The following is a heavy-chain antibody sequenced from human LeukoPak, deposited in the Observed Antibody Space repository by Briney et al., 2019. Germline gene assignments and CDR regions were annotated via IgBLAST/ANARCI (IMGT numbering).Heavy chain of an antibody. CDR2: IRYDGSNK. D-gene: IGHD2-15*01. CDR1: GFTFSSYG. Sequence: PGGSLRLSCAASGFTFSSYGMLWLRQAQGKALEWVAFIRYDGSNKYYADSVKGRFTISRDNSKNTLYLQMNSLRAEDTAVYYCAKDLYCSGGSCYPYGMDVWGQGNTVTVSS. V-gene: IGHV3-30*02. CDR3: AKDLYCSGGSCYPYGMDV. J-gene: IGHJ6*02.